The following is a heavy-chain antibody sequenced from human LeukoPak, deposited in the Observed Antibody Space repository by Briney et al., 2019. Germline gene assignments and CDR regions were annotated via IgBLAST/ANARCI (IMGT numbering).Heavy chain of an antibody. J-gene: IGHJ4*02. CDR2: IHPNSGGT. Sequence: ASVKVSCKASGYTFTGYYMHWVRQAPGQGLEWMGWIHPNSGGTNYAQKFQGRVTMTRDTSISTAYMELSRLRSDDTAVYYWAKGGGSVTAITFDYWGQGTLVTVSS. CDR1: GYTFTGYY. D-gene: IGHD2-21*02. V-gene: IGHV1-2*02. CDR3: AKGGGSVTAITFDY.